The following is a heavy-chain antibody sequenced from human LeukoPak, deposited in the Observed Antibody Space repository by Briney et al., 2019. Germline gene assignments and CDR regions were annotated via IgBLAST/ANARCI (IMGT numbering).Heavy chain of an antibody. V-gene: IGHV1-69*13. CDR1: GGTFSSYA. Sequence: SVKVSCKASGGTFSSYAISWVRQAPGQGLEWMGGIIPIFGTANYAQKFQGRVTITADESTSTAYMELKSLRSDDTAVYYCAFTYRGYSNGWYHSWGQGTLVTVSS. D-gene: IGHD2-15*01. J-gene: IGHJ5*01. CDR3: AFTYRGYSNGWYHS. CDR2: IIPIFGTA.